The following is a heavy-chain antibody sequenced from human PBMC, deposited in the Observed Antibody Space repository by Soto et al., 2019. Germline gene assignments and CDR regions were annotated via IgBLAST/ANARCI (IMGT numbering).Heavy chain of an antibody. V-gene: IGHV5-51*01. CDR2: IYPSDSGT. Sequence: PGESLKISCKGSGYNFAGYWIAWVRQMPGKGLELMGIIYPSDSGTRYRPSFQGQVTISADKSISSAYLQWSSLRASDTAMYYCARGGVSTRTFDSWGQGTPGTVSS. CDR1: GYNFAGYW. CDR3: ARGGVSTRTFDS. D-gene: IGHD3-3*01. J-gene: IGHJ4*02.